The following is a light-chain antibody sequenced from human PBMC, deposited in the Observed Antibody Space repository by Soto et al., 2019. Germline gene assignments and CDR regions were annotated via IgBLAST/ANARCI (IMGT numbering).Light chain of an antibody. CDR3: QSYDSSLSGLLV. CDR1: SSNIGAGYD. J-gene: IGLJ2*01. V-gene: IGLV1-40*01. CDR2: GDS. Sequence: QSALTQPPSVSGAPGQTVTISCTGSSSNIGAGYDVHWYQQLPGTAPKLLIFGDSHRPSGVPDRFSASKSGTSASLAITGLQAEDEADYYCQSYDSSLSGLLVFGGGTKLTVL.